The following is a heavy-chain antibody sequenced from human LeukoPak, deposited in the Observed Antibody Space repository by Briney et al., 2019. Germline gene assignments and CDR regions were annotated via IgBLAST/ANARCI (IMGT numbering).Heavy chain of an antibody. CDR3: ARKPIDDYAQSAGDC. D-gene: IGHD4-17*01. J-gene: IGHJ4*02. CDR1: GGSISSSSYH. V-gene: IGHV4-39*07. Sequence: PSETLSLTCTVSGGSISSSSYHWGWIRQPPGKGLEWIGNIYYSGSTYYNPSLKSRVTISVDTSKNQFSLKLSSVTAADTAVYYCARKPIDDYAQSAGDCWGQGTLVTVSS. CDR2: IYYSGST.